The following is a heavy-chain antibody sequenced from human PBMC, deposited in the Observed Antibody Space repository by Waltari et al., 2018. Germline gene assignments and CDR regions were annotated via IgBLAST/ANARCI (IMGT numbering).Heavy chain of an antibody. J-gene: IGHJ4*02. D-gene: IGHD3-22*01. CDR1: GFTFSSYG. V-gene: IGHV3-21*01. CDR2: ISSSSSYI. CDR3: ASTLSGLLVFDY. Sequence: EVQLVESGGGLVKPGGSLRLSCAASGFTFSSYGMNWVRQAPGKGREGVSSISSSSSYIYYADAVNGRFTISRDNAKNSLYLQMNSLRAEDTAVYYCASTLSGLLVFDYWGQGTLVTVSS.